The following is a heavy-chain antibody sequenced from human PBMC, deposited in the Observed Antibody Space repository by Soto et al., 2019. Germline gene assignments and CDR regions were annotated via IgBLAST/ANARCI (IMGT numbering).Heavy chain of an antibody. CDR1: GYTFSDFD. D-gene: IGHD3-16*01. Sequence: ASVKVSCKASGYTFSDFDINWLGQASGQGPEWMGWMNAKSGDTFFAQRFQGKFNMTWDTSLGTTYMEVGSLTSDDTAMYYCARGNPFNYAGLDAWGQGTPVTVSS. V-gene: IGHV1-8*01. J-gene: IGHJ6*02. CDR3: ARGNPFNYAGLDA. CDR2: MNAKSGDT.